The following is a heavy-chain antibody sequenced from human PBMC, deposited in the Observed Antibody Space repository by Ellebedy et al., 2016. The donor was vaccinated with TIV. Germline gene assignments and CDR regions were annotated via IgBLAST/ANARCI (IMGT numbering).Heavy chain of an antibody. D-gene: IGHD2-15*01. Sequence: PSETLSLTCSVSSGSISGYYWSCIRQSPGKGLEWIGDIYSIGTTIYNPSLKHRATISVDTSKTQFPLKLTSMTAADTAIYYCARNNQGYHDLWGRGTQVTVSS. V-gene: IGHV4-59*01. CDR3: ARNNQGYHDL. CDR2: IYSIGTT. CDR1: SGSISGYY. J-gene: IGHJ2*01.